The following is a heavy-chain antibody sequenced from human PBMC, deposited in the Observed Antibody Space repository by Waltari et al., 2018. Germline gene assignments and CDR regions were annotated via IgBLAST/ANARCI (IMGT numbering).Heavy chain of an antibody. CDR3: AWGSAGYVRVWDL. CDR1: GSTFPGLW. CDR2: IKWGGSAT. D-gene: IGHD2-2*01. V-gene: IGHV3-7*03. J-gene: IGHJ5*02. Sequence: EAQLLASGGGLVKPGWTLRLSCSAPGSTFPGLWPTWVRRAPGKGLEWVANIKWGGSATWYAESLSGRFIISRDNARNSLFLQINSPSAEDTAIYYCAWGSAGYVRVWDLWGQGTSVTVSS.